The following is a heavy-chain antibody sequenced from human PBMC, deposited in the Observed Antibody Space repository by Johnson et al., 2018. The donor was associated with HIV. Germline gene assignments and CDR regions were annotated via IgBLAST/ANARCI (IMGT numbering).Heavy chain of an antibody. Sequence: QVQLVESGGGVVQPGRSLRLSCAASGFNFNIYAMHWVRQAPGKGLEWVSVISYDGSNKYYADSVKGRITVSRDNSKNTLSLQMDSLRPEDTAVYYCARDNFILGAFDIWGQGTMVTVSS. CDR2: ISYDGSNK. CDR3: ARDNFILGAFDI. CDR1: GFNFNIYA. J-gene: IGHJ3*02. D-gene: IGHD1-20*01. V-gene: IGHV3-30-3*01.